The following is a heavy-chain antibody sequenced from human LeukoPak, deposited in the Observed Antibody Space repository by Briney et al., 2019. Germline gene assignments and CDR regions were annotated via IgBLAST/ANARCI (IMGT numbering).Heavy chain of an antibody. D-gene: IGHD6-13*01. CDR1: GFTFSSYA. Sequence: GGSLRLSCAASGFTFSSYAINWVRQAPGKGLEWVSGISGSGGITYYADSVEGRFTISRDNSKNTLYLQMNSLRAEDTAVYYCVKILSSAGIDYWGQGTLVTVSS. CDR2: ISGSGGIT. J-gene: IGHJ4*02. V-gene: IGHV3-23*01. CDR3: VKILSSAGIDY.